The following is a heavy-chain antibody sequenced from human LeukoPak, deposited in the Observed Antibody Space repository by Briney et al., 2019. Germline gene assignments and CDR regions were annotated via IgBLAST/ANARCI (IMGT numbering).Heavy chain of an antibody. D-gene: IGHD5-18*01. V-gene: IGHV3-23*01. CDR2: ISGRGGST. Sequence: HPGGSLRLSCAASGFTFSSYGMSCVRQAPGKGLEWVSAISGRGGSTYYADSVKGRFTISRDNSKNTLYLQMNSMRAEDTAVYYCAKGSESGYSYGYYYYYYMDVWGKGTTVTVSS. CDR3: AKGSESGYSYGYYYYYYMDV. J-gene: IGHJ6*03. CDR1: GFTFSSYG.